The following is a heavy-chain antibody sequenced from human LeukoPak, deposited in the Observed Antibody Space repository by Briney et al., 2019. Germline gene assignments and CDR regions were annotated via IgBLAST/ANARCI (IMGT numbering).Heavy chain of an antibody. CDR3: ARVTLGYSGYDSFDY. CDR1: GGTFSSYA. Sequence: ASVKVSCKASGGTFSSYAISWVRQAPGQGLEWMGGIIPIFGTANYAQKFQGRVTITADESTSTAYMELSSLRSEDTAVYCCARVTLGYSGYDSFDYWGQGTLVTVSS. J-gene: IGHJ4*02. V-gene: IGHV1-69*01. CDR2: IIPIFGTA. D-gene: IGHD5-12*01.